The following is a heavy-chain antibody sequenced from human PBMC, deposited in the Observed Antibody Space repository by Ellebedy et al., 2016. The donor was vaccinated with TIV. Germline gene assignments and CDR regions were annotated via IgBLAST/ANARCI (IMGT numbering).Heavy chain of an antibody. CDR2: IYSGSK. CDR1: GDSVSTMIVG. J-gene: IGHJ3*02. V-gene: IGHV6-1*01. CDR3: ARGTLNAFDI. Sequence: SQTLSLTXAISGDSVSTMIVGWNWIRQSPSRGLEWLGRIYSGSKDYAVSVKTRIVIDPDTSKNQFSLQLYSVTPEDTAIYYCARGTLNAFDIWGQGTVVTVSS.